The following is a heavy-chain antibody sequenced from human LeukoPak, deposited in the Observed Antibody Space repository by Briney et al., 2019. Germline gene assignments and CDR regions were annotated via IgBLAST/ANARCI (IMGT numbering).Heavy chain of an antibody. J-gene: IGHJ6*02. V-gene: IGHV3-30-3*01. CDR3: ARALNEWELLYGMDV. CDR2: ISYDGSNK. CDR1: GFTFSNYA. Sequence: GGSLRLSCAASGFTFSNYAMHWVRQAPGKGLEWVAVISYDGSNKYYADSVKGRFTISRDNSKNTLYLQMNSLRAEDTAVYYCARALNEWELLYGMDVWGQGTTVTVSS. D-gene: IGHD1-26*01.